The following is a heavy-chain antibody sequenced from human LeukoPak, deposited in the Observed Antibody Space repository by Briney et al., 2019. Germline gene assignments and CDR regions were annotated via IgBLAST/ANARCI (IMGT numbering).Heavy chain of an antibody. J-gene: IGHJ4*02. D-gene: IGHD2-2*02. CDR1: GGSISSGGYY. Sequence: PSQTLSLTCTVSGGSISSGGYYWSWIRQPQGKGLEWIGYIYHSGSTYYNPSLKSRVTISVDRSKNQFSLKLSSVTAADTAVYYCARMVGYCSSTSCFTFDYWGQGTLVTVSS. CDR2: IYHSGST. CDR3: ARMVGYCSSTSCFTFDY. V-gene: IGHV4-30-2*01.